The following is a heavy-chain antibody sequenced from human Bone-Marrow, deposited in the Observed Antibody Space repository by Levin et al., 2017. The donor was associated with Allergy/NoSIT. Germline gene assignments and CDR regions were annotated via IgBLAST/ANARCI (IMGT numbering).Heavy chain of an antibody. Sequence: SQTLSLTCTVSGGSISSYYWSWIRPPPGKGLEWIGYIYYSGSTNYNPSLKSRVTISVDTSKNQFSLKLSSVTAADTAVYYCARARSSGWLIFDYWGQGTLVTVSS. CDR3: ARARSSGWLIFDY. CDR2: IYYSGST. CDR1: GGSISSYY. J-gene: IGHJ4*02. D-gene: IGHD6-19*01. V-gene: IGHV4-59*01.